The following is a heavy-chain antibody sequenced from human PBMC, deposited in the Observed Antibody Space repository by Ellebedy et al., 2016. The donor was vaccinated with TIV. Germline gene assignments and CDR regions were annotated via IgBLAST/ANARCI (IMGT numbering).Heavy chain of an antibody. Sequence: PGGSLRPSCVASGFTFSNHNMNWVRQSPGKGLAWGSSIRSTGSDKYYAESVKGRFTISRDNAQNTLFLQMNSLRIEDTAVYYCARGWSTPDSWGQGTLVIVSS. V-gene: IGHV3-21*06. CDR2: IRSTGSDK. D-gene: IGHD2-15*01. J-gene: IGHJ4*02. CDR3: ARGWSTPDS. CDR1: GFTFSNHN.